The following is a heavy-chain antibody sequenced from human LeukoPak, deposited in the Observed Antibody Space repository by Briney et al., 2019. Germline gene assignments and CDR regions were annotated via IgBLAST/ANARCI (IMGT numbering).Heavy chain of an antibody. CDR3: AKDIGSSGSFWDAFDI. J-gene: IGHJ3*02. D-gene: IGHD6-19*01. Sequence: PGGSLRLSCAASGFTFDDYAMHWVRQAPGKGLEWVSGISWNSGSIGYADSVKGRFTISRDNAKNSLYLQMNSLRAEDTALYYCAKDIGSSGSFWDAFDIWGQGTMVTVSS. CDR1: GFTFDDYA. CDR2: ISWNSGSI. V-gene: IGHV3-9*01.